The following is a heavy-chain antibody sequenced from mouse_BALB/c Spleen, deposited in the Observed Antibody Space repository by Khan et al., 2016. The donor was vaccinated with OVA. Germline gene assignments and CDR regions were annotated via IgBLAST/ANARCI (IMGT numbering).Heavy chain of an antibody. CDR3: ARSPTMITQFSY. CDR1: GYTFTSYW. D-gene: IGHD2-4*01. Sequence: QVQLQQSGAELAKPGASVKMSCKASGYTFTSYWMHWVKQRPGQGLEWIGFINPTTGYTEYNQKFKDKATLTAEQSYSTAYMQLSSLTSEDSAVYDCARSPTMITQFSYWVQGTLVTVSA. V-gene: IGHV1-7*01. CDR2: INPTTGYT. J-gene: IGHJ3*01.